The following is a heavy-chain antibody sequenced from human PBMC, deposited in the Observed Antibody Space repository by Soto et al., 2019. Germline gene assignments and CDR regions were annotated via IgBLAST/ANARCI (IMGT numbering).Heavy chain of an antibody. CDR3: SRDGALYGSSAYSFLY. Sequence: GVSGNVCSNTRGGAFGRITINWAQQAPGQGIEWMGGITPMFGKPNDAQKLQGRATITAGESTSTGYMELRSLRSDDTAVYYCSRDGALYGSSAYSFLYWGQGTLGTVSS. V-gene: IGHV1-69*01. CDR1: GGAFGRIT. J-gene: IGHJ4*02. CDR2: ITPMFGKP. D-gene: IGHD3-22*01.